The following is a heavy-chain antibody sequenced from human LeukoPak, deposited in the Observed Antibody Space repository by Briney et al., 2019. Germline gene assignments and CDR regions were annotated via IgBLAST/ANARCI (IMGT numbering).Heavy chain of an antibody. V-gene: IGHV3-21*01. J-gene: IGHJ4*02. CDR2: FNWDASYA. CDR3: GMRGLTFD. CDR1: GFTFRTLD. D-gene: IGHD5-12*01. Sequence: GGSLRLSCAASGFTFRTLDFNWVRQAPGKGLEWVASFNWDASYAFYADSVRGRFTISRDNARNSLYLQMDSLRADDTAVYYCGMRGLTFDWGQGTLVTVSS.